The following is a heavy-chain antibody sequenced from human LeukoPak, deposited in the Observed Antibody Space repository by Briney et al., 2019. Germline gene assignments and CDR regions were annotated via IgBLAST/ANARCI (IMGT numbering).Heavy chain of an antibody. J-gene: IGHJ4*02. CDR1: GASMSNYY. CDR3: ARAFRGIFGVFEAFDI. D-gene: IGHD3-3*01. V-gene: IGHV4-39*07. Sequence: SETLSLTCNVSGASMSNYYWVWIRQPPGKGLEWIGSIYHSGTTYSGSTYYNPSLKSRVTISLDTSKNQFSLKVGSMTAADTAVYYCARAFRGIFGVFEAFDIWGQGTLVTVSS. CDR2: IYHSGTTYSGST.